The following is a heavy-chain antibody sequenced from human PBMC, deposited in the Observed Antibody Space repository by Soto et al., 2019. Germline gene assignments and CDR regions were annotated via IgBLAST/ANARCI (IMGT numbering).Heavy chain of an antibody. CDR3: ARGMNSGYLGRPLDC. CDR1: GGSISSGGYY. D-gene: IGHD5-12*01. J-gene: IGHJ4*02. Sequence: PSETLSLTCTVSGGSISSGGYYWSWIRQHPGKGLEWIGYIYYSGSTYYNPSLKSRVTISVDTSKNQFSLKLSSVTAADTAVYYCARGMNSGYLGRPLDCWGQGTLVTAPQ. V-gene: IGHV4-31*03. CDR2: IYYSGST.